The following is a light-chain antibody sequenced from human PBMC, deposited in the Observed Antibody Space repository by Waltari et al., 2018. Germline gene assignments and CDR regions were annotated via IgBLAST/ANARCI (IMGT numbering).Light chain of an antibody. CDR2: DKN. CDR1: SLRRSF. CDR3: SSRDNFNRHAVL. J-gene: IGLJ3*02. Sequence: SSDLTQDPAVSVALGQTVRITCQGDSLRRSFASWYQQRPGQAPILVISDKNSRHSGVPGRFSGSSSGNTASLTIASTQAEDEADYYCSSRDNFNRHAVLFGGGTKLTVL. V-gene: IGLV3-19*01.